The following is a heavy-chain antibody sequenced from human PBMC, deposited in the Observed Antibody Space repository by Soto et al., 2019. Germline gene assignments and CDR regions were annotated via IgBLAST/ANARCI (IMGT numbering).Heavy chain of an antibody. V-gene: IGHV4-59*01. CDR2: VYHTGST. Sequence: SETLSLTCTVSGGSISSYYWSWIRQPPGKGPEWTGYVYHTGSTDYNPSLKGRVTISLDTSKNQFSLKLSSVTAADTAVYYCARNYGPIDYWGQGTLVTVSS. D-gene: IGHD3-10*01. CDR1: GGSISSYY. CDR3: ARNYGPIDY. J-gene: IGHJ4*02.